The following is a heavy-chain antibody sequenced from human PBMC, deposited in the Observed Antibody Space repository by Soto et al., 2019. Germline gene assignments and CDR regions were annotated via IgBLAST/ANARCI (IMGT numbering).Heavy chain of an antibody. Sequence: PSETLSLTCTVSGGSISSGDYYWSWIRQPSGKGLEWIGYIYYSGSTYYNPSLKSRVTISVDTSKNQFSLKLSSVTAADTAVYYCARGIVVVPAAMNHFDYWGQGTLVTVSS. CDR2: IYYSGST. V-gene: IGHV4-30-4*01. D-gene: IGHD2-2*01. J-gene: IGHJ4*02. CDR3: ARGIVVVPAAMNHFDY. CDR1: GGSISSGDYY.